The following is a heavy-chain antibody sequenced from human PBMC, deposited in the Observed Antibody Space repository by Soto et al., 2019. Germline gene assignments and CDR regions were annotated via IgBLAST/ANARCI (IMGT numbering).Heavy chain of an antibody. CDR1: GGTFSSYA. Sequence: QVQLVQSGAEVRQPASSVKVSCKTSGGTFSSYAISWVRQAPGQGLEWVGGIVPIVDTSTYAQKFQGRVTITADESTSTAYMELSSLRSDDTGIYYCVRVVAIPGYPDNWGQGTLVTVSS. J-gene: IGHJ4*02. V-gene: IGHV1-69*12. CDR2: IVPIVDTS. CDR3: VRVVAIPGYPDN. D-gene: IGHD5-12*01.